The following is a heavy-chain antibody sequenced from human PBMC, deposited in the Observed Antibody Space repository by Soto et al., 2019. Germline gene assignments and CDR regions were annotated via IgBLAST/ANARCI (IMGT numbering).Heavy chain of an antibody. J-gene: IGHJ4*02. CDR1: GFTFDDYT. Sequence: QAGGSLRLSCAASGFTFDDYTMHWVRQAPGKGLEWVSLISWDGGSTYYADSVKGRFTISRDNSKNSLYLQMNSLRTEDTALYYCAKDIGDYYDSSGALRYWGQGTLVTVSS. CDR2: ISWDGGST. CDR3: AKDIGDYYDSSGALRY. V-gene: IGHV3-43*01. D-gene: IGHD3-22*01.